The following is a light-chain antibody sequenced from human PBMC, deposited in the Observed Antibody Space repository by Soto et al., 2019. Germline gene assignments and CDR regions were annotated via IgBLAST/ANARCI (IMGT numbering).Light chain of an antibody. CDR1: QSVNNNF. Sequence: EIVLTQSPATLSLSPGERAALSCGASQSVNNNFLAWYQQIPGQAPRLLIYGASSRASGIPARFSGSGSGTDFTLTIIRLEPEDFTVYYCQQYGDSPYTFGQGTKLQIK. V-gene: IGKV3-20*01. CDR2: GAS. CDR3: QQYGDSPYT. J-gene: IGKJ2*01.